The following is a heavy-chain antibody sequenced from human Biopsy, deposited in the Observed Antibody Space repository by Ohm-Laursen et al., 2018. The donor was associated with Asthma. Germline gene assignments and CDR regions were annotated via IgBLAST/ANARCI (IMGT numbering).Heavy chain of an antibody. D-gene: IGHD3-16*01. Sequence: GTLSLTCPVSGGSISSSSYYWGWIRQPPGKGLEWIGSIYYSGSTYYNPSLKSRVTISVDTSKNQFSLKLSSVTAADTAVYYCASGGTADALDYWGQGTLATVSS. CDR2: IYYSGST. J-gene: IGHJ4*02. V-gene: IGHV4-39*01. CDR1: GGSISSSSYY. CDR3: ASGGTADALDY.